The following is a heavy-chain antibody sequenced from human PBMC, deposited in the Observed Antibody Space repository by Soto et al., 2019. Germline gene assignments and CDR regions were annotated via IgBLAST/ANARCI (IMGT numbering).Heavy chain of an antibody. CDR1: GGSFSGYY. J-gene: IGHJ4*02. CDR2: INHSGST. D-gene: IGHD6-19*01. CDR3: ARGRAVAGTSDY. V-gene: IGHV4-34*01. Sequence: SETLSLTCAVYGGSFSGYYWSWIRQPPGKGLEWIGEINHSGSTNYNPSLKSRVTISVDTSKNQFSLKLSSVTAADTAVYYCARGRAVAGTSDYWGQGTLVTVSS.